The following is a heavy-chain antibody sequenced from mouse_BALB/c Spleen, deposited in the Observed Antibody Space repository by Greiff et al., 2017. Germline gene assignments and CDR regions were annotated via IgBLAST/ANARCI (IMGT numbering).Heavy chain of an antibody. V-gene: IGHV1S22*01. Sequence: LQQPGSELVRPGASVKLSCKASGYTFTSYWMHWVKQRPGQGLEWIGNIYPGSGSTNYDEKFKSKATLTVDTSSSTAYMQLSSLTSEDSAVYYCTGATLMDYWGQGTSVTVSS. D-gene: IGHD3-1*01. CDR2: IYPGSGST. CDR1: GYTFTSYW. CDR3: TGATLMDY. J-gene: IGHJ4*01.